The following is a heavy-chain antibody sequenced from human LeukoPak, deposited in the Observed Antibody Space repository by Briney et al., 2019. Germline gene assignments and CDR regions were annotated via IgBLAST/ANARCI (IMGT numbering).Heavy chain of an antibody. Sequence: SETLSLTCAVYGGSFSGYYWSWIRQPPGKGLEWIGEINHSGSTNYNPSLKSRVTISVDTSKNQFSLKLSSVTAADTAVYYCARKVTGCDYWGQGTLVTVSS. CDR2: INHSGST. D-gene: IGHD2-21*02. CDR3: ARKVTGCDY. CDR1: GGSFSGYY. V-gene: IGHV4-34*01. J-gene: IGHJ4*02.